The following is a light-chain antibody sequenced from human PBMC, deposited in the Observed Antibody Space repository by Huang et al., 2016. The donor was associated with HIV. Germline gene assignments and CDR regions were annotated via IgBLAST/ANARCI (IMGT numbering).Light chain of an antibody. CDR2: DAA. V-gene: IGKV3-11*01. J-gene: IGKJ2*01. CDR1: QSVENS. CDR3: QQRSKWPPVYT. Sequence: EIVLTQSPATLSLSPGDRATLSCRASQSVENSLAWYQQKPGQPPRLLMYDAAIRATGIPARCSGSRSGTDFTLTISSLEPDDFAVYYCQQRSKWPPVYTFGQGTKLEIK.